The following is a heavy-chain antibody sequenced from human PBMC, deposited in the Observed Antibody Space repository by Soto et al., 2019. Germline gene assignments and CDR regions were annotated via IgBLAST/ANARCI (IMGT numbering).Heavy chain of an antibody. V-gene: IGHV1-46*01. J-gene: IGHJ4*02. CDR2: ISPDGGST. Sequence: ASVKVSCKASGYDFTDHYIHWVRQAPGQGLEWMGIISPDGGSTRYSQQFQARITMTRDTSTSTVYMELSSLRSEDTAVYYCARATRGGVIIVITSAQIDHWGQGTLVTVSS. CDR3: ARATRGGVIIVITSAQIDH. D-gene: IGHD2-8*01. CDR1: GYDFTDHY.